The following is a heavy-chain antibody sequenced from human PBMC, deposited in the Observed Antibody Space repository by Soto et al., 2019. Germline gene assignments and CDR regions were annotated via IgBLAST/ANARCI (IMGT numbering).Heavy chain of an antibody. CDR2: ISGSGGST. CDR1: GFTFSSYA. D-gene: IGHD6-19*01. CDR3: AKDPYSSGWYGRYFDY. Sequence: EVQLLESGGGLVQPGGSLRLSCAASGFTFSSYAMSWVRQAPGKGLEWVSAISGSGGSTYYADSVKGRFTISRDNSKNTLYLQMNSLRAEDTAVYYCAKDPYSSGWYGRYFDYWGQGPLVTVSS. V-gene: IGHV3-23*01. J-gene: IGHJ4*02.